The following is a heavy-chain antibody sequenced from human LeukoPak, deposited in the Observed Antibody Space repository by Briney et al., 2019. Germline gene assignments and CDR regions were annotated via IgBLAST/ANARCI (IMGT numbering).Heavy chain of an antibody. D-gene: IGHD3-16*01. CDR3: ARDHRIGGS. Sequence: GGSLRLSCAASGVTISSNYMTWVRQAPGKGLEWVSVIYSDGSTFYADSVKGRFTISRDSSKNTLYLQMNSLRAEDTAVYYCARDHRIGGSWGQGTLVTVSS. CDR2: IYSDGST. J-gene: IGHJ4*02. V-gene: IGHV3-53*01. CDR1: GVTISSNY.